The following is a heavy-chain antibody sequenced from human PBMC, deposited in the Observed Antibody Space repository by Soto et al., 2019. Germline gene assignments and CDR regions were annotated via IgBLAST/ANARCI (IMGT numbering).Heavy chain of an antibody. J-gene: IGHJ6*02. CDR1: GFTFSSYA. Sequence: GGSLRLSCAASGFTFSSYAMSWVRQAPGKGLEWVSAISSSGGSTYYADSVKGRFTISRDNSKNTLYLQMNSLRAEDTAVYYCARRFLPGVLGLPVYYYDSSGSHGMDVWGQGTTVTVSS. CDR3: ARRFLPGVLGLPVYYYDSSGSHGMDV. V-gene: IGHV3-23*01. D-gene: IGHD3-22*01. CDR2: ISSSGGST.